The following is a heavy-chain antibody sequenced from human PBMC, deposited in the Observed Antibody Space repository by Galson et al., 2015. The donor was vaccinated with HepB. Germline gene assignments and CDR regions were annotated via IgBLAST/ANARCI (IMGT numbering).Heavy chain of an antibody. CDR3: AKAPTVTTFGY. CDR1: GFSFSTSA. V-gene: IGHV3-23*01. D-gene: IGHD4-17*01. Sequence: SLRLSCAASGFSFSTSAMSWVRQAPGKGLEWVSTISGGGVSTYYADSVKGRFTISRDNSKNTLCLQMNSLRAEDTAVYYCAKAPTVTTFGYWGQGTLIIVSS. J-gene: IGHJ4*02. CDR2: ISGGGVST.